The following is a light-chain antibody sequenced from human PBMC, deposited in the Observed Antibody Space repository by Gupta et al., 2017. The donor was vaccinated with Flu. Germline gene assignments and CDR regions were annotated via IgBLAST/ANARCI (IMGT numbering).Light chain of an antibody. CDR2: NNN. CDR3: GTWDISMSARV. V-gene: IGLV1-51*01. CDR1: SSNIGNNY. J-gene: IGLJ3*02. Sequence: QSVLTQPPSVSAAPGQKVIISCSGRSSNIGNNYVSWYQQVPETAPKLLIYNNNNRPSAIPDRFSGSKSGRSATLAITGLQTGDEADYYCGTWDISMSARVFGGGTKLTVL.